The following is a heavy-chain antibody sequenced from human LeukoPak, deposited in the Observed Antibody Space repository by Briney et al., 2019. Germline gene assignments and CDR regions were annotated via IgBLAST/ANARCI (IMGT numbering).Heavy chain of an antibody. CDR1: GFTFSSYG. D-gene: IGHD3-16*01. V-gene: IGHV3-30*18. CDR3: AKDLEGGNFDY. Sequence: GGPLRLSCAASGFTFSSYGMHWVRQAPGKGLEWVAVISYDGSNKYYADSVKGRFTISRDNSKNTLYLQMNSLRAEDTAVYYCAKDLEGGNFDYWGQGTLVTVSS. CDR2: ISYDGSNK. J-gene: IGHJ4*02.